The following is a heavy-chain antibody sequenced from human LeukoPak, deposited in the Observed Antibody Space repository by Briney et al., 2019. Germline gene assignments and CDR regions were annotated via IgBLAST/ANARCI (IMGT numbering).Heavy chain of an antibody. V-gene: IGHV4-59*08. D-gene: IGHD6-13*01. CDR2: IYRIGNT. Sequence: SETLSLTCSVSGDSISSDYWSWISQPPGKGLEWIGYIYRIGNTDYNPSLKSRVTISLDTSKNQLSLNLTSVTAADTAVYYCARLLPIAAAGGHYFDYWGQGTLVTVSS. CDR1: GDSISSDY. CDR3: ARLLPIAAAGGHYFDY. J-gene: IGHJ4*02.